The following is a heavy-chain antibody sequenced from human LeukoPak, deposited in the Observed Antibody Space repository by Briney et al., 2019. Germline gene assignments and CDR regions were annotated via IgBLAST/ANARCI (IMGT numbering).Heavy chain of an antibody. CDR2: IKQDGSEK. Sequence: GGSLRLSCAASGFTFSSYWMFWVRQAPGKGLEWVANIKQDGSEKHYVDSVKGRFTISRDNAKNSLYLQMNSLRAEDTAVYYCARKAYCGGACYLGNWFFDLWGRGTLVIVSS. CDR3: ARKAYCGGACYLGNWFFDL. D-gene: IGHD2-21*02. J-gene: IGHJ2*01. V-gene: IGHV3-7*01. CDR1: GFTFSSYW.